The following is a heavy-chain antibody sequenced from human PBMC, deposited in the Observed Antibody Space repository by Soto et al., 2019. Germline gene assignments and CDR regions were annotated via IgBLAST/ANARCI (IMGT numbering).Heavy chain of an antibody. CDR3: AKLPHVSGYKTRGPDY. J-gene: IGHJ4*02. Sequence: PGGSLRLSCAASGFTFSSYGMHWVRQAPGKGLEWVAVISYDGSNKYYADSVKGRFTISRDNSKNTLYLQMNSLRAEDTAVYYCAKLPHVSGYKTRGPDYWGQGTLVTVSS. CDR2: ISYDGSNK. D-gene: IGHD5-12*01. V-gene: IGHV3-30*18. CDR1: GFTFSSYG.